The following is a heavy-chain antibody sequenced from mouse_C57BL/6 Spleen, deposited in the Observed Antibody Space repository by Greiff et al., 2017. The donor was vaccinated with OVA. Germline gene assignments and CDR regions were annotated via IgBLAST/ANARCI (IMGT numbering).Heavy chain of an antibody. V-gene: IGHV1-4*01. J-gene: IGHJ4*01. D-gene: IGHD1-1*01. CDR3: ARNTTVCYAMYY. CDR1: GYTFTSYT. CDR2: INPSSGYT. Sequence: QVQLQQSGAELARPGASVKMSCKASGYTFTSYTMHWVKQRPVQGLEWIGYINPSSGYTKYNQKFKDKAKLTADESSSTAYMQLSSLTSEDSAVYYCARNTTVCYAMYYWGQGTSVTVSS.